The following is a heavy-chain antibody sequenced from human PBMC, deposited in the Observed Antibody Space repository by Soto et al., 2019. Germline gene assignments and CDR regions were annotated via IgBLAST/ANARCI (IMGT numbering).Heavy chain of an antibody. CDR3: ARVIGYYGDLLDY. CDR1: GGTFSSYT. J-gene: IGHJ4*02. Sequence: QVQLVQSGAEVKKPGSSVKVSCKASGGTFSSYTISWVRQAPGQGLEWMGRIIPILGIANYAQKFEGRVTITEDKSTSTAQMELSSLRSEDTAVYYCARVIGYYGDLLDYWGQGTLVTVSS. V-gene: IGHV1-69*02. D-gene: IGHD4-17*01. CDR2: IIPILGIA.